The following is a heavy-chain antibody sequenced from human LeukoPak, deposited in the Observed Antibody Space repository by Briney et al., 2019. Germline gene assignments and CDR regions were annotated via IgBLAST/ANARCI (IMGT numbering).Heavy chain of an antibody. CDR3: ARDQGRKDYYYYYMDV. J-gene: IGHJ6*03. Sequence: ASVKVFCKASGYTFTGYYMHWVRQAPGQGLEWMGWINPNSGGTNYAQKFQGRVTMTRDTSISTAYMELSRLRSDDTAVYYCARDQGRKDYYYYYMDVWGKGTTVTVSS. D-gene: IGHD1-14*01. V-gene: IGHV1-2*02. CDR2: INPNSGGT. CDR1: GYTFTGYY.